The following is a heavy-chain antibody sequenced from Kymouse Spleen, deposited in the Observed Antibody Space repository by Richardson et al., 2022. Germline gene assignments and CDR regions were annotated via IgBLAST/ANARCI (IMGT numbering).Heavy chain of an antibody. CDR3: ARSPLYDILTGYYFIWFDP. V-gene: IGHV4-39*01. CDR1: GGSISSSSYY. D-gene: IGHD3-9*01. J-gene: IGHJ5*02. CDR2: IYYSGST. Sequence: QLQLQESGPGLVKPSETLSLTCTVSGGSISSSSYYWGWIRQPPGKGLEWIGSIYYSGSTYYNPSLKSRVTISVDTSKNQFSLKLSSVTAADTAVYYCARSPLYDILTGYYFIWFDPWGQGTLVTVSS.